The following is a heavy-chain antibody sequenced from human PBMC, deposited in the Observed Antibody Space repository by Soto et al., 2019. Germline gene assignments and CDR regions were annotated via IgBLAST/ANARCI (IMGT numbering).Heavy chain of an antibody. CDR1: GFTFSTYW. CDR3: ERGLKGYYGTDV. CDR2: INSDWSTT. Sequence: EEQLVESGGGLVQPGGSLRLSCAASGFTFSTYWMHWDRQAPGKGLVWVSRINSDWSTTNYADSVKGRFTISRDNAKNTLYLQMNSRRAEDTAVYYFERGLKGYYGTDVWGQGTTVTVAS. J-gene: IGHJ6*02. V-gene: IGHV3-74*01. D-gene: IGHD3-22*01.